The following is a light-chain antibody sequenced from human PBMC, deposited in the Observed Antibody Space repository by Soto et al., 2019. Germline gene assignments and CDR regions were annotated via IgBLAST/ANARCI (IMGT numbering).Light chain of an antibody. J-gene: IGKJ1*01. CDR2: AAS. CDR1: QGISNY. V-gene: IGKV1-27*01. Sequence: DIEMTQSPSSLSESVGDRVTITCRASQGISNYLAWYQQKPGKVPKLLIYAASTLQSGVPSRFSGSGSGTDFTLTISSLQHEDVATYYCQKYNSASWTFGQGTKVDI. CDR3: QKYNSASWT.